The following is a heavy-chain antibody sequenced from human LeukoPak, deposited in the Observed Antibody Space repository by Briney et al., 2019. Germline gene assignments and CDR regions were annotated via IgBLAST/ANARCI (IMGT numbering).Heavy chain of an antibody. CDR3: AKDLLYSDVWGSYRPNPLDY. V-gene: IGHV3-30*18. Sequence: PGGSLRLSCAASGFTFSSYGMHWVRQAPGKGLEWVAVISYDGSNKYYADSVKGRFTISRDNSKNTVYLQMNSLRAEDTAVYYCAKDLLYSDVWGSYRPNPLDYWGQGTLVTVSS. D-gene: IGHD3-16*02. CDR1: GFTFSSYG. CDR2: ISYDGSNK. J-gene: IGHJ4*02.